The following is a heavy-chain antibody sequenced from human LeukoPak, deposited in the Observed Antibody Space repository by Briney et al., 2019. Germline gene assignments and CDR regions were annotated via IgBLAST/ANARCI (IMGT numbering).Heavy chain of an antibody. D-gene: IGHD6-6*01. CDR3: ARPASSSGKDAFDI. CDR2: ISSSSSTI. CDR1: GFTFSSYS. Sequence: GGSLRLSCAASGFTFSSYSMNWVRQAPGKGLEWVSYISSSSSTIYYADSVKGRFTISRDNAKNSLYLQMNSLRAEDTAVYYCARPASSSGKDAFDIWGQGTMVTVSS. J-gene: IGHJ3*02. V-gene: IGHV3-48*01.